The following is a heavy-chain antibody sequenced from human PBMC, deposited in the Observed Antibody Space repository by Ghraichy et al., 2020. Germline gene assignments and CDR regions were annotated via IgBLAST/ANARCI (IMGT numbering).Heavy chain of an antibody. CDR2: ISYDGTNK. CDR1: GFKFSGFG. D-gene: IGHD3-3*01. V-gene: IGHV3-30*18. J-gene: IGHJ4*02. Sequence: GSLRLSCEASGFKFSGFGMHWVRQAPGKGLEWVAVISYDGTNKFHLDSVRGRFTISRDNSKNTLYLQMNSLTREDTAVYFCAKDRTYYDIWSGYSDSWGQGAQVTVSS. CDR3: AKDRTYYDIWSGYSDS.